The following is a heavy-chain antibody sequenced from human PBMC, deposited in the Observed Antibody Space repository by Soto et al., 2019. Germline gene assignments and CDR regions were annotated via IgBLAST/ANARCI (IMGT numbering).Heavy chain of an antibody. J-gene: IGHJ6*02. D-gene: IGHD6-13*01. CDR3: AREGGLIAAAYSDLRYYYGMDV. CDR1: GYTFTGYY. Sequence: VQLVQSGAEVKKPGASVKVSCKASGYTFTGYYMPWVRQAPGQGLEWMGWINHNSGGTNYAQKFQGWVTMTRDTSISTAYMELSRLRSDDTAVYYCAREGGLIAAAYSDLRYYYGMDVWGQGTTVTVSS. CDR2: INHNSGGT. V-gene: IGHV1-2*04.